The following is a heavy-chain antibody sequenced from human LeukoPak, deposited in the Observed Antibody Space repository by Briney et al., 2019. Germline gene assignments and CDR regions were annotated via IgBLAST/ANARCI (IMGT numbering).Heavy chain of an antibody. Sequence: SETLSLTCTVSGGSISSYYWSWIRQPPGNGLEWIGYIYYSGSTNYNPSLKSRVTISVDTSKNQFSLKLSSVTAADTAVYYCARHASTVATTNVYFDYWGQGTLVTVSS. CDR1: GGSISSYY. CDR2: IYYSGST. CDR3: ARHASTVATTNVYFDY. D-gene: IGHD4-17*01. J-gene: IGHJ4*02. V-gene: IGHV4-59*08.